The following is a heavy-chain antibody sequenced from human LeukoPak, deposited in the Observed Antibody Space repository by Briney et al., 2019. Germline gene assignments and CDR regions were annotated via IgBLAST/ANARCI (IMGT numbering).Heavy chain of an antibody. Sequence: SETLSLTCTVSGGSISSSSYYWGWIRQPPEKGLEWIGSIYYSGSTYYNPSLKSRVTISVDTSKNQFSLKLSSVTAADTAVYYCARRASRAFDYWGQGTLVTVSS. J-gene: IGHJ4*02. D-gene: IGHD5-12*01. V-gene: IGHV4-39*01. CDR1: GGSISSSSYY. CDR2: IYYSGST. CDR3: ARRASRAFDY.